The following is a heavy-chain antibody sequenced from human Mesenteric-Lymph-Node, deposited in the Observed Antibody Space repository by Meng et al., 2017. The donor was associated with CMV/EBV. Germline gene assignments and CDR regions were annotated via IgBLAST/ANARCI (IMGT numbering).Heavy chain of an antibody. Sequence: VQVTKWGAGLLRPSETLSVTCAVYGGSFSGYYWNWIRQSPEKGLEWIGEINHSGSTTYNPSFTSRIIISVDTSTNQISLNMSSVTAADTAVYYCARGSSYDILTGYFDYWGQGALVTVSS. V-gene: IGHV4-34*01. CDR1: GGSFSGYY. J-gene: IGHJ4*02. CDR3: ARGSSYDILTGYFDY. D-gene: IGHD3-9*01. CDR2: INHSGST.